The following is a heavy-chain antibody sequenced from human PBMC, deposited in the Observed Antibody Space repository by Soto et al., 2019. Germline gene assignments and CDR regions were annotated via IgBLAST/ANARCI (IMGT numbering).Heavy chain of an antibody. V-gene: IGHV3-11*05. CDR2: ISSSSSYT. D-gene: IGHD1-1*01. Sequence: PGGSLRLSCAASGFTFSDYYMSWIRQAPGKGLEWVSYISSSSSYTNYADSVKGRFTISRDNAKNTLYLQMNSLRAEDTAVYYCAKEQLERHFGFDYWGQGTLVTVSS. CDR1: GFTFSDYY. CDR3: AKEQLERHFGFDY. J-gene: IGHJ4*02.